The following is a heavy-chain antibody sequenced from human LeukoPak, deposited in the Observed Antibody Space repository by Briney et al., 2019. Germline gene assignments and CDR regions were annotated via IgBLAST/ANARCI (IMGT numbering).Heavy chain of an antibody. CDR3: AKGRGFCSGGSCYSGFDY. Sequence: PGGSLRLSCAASGFIFSTYDMHWVRQAPGKGLEWVAVISYDGSNKYFADSVKGRFTISRDNSKNTLYLQMNSLRVEDTAVYYCAKGRGFCSGGSCYSGFDYWGQGTLVTVSS. CDR1: GFIFSTYD. D-gene: IGHD2-15*01. J-gene: IGHJ4*02. CDR2: ISYDGSNK. V-gene: IGHV3-30*18.